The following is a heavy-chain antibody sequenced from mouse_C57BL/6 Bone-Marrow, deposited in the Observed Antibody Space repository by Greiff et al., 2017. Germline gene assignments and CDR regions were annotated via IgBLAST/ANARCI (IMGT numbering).Heavy chain of an antibody. CDR3: ARSALELGEAY. CDR1: GFNIKDYY. J-gene: IGHJ3*01. Sequence: VQLQQSGAELVRPGASVKLSCTASGFNIKDYYMHWVKQRPEQGLEWIGRIDPEDGDTEYAPKFQGKATMTADKSSSTAYMQLSSLTSEASAVYFCARSALELGEAYWGQGTLVTVSA. D-gene: IGHD4-1*01. CDR2: IDPEDGDT. V-gene: IGHV14-1*01.